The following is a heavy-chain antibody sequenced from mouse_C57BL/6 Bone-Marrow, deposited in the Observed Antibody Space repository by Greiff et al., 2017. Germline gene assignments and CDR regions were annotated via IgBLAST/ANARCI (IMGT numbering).Heavy chain of an antibody. CDR3: ARNDYGSSYDAY. J-gene: IGHJ3*01. V-gene: IGHV1-80*01. CDR2: IYPGDGDT. D-gene: IGHD1-1*01. CDR1: GYAFSSYW. Sequence: QVQLQQSGAELVKPGASVTISCKASGYAFSSYWMNWVKQRPGKGLEWIGQIYPGDGDTNYNGKFKGKATLTADKSSSTASMQRSSLTSEDSAVYCCARNDYGSSYDAYWGQGTLVTVSA.